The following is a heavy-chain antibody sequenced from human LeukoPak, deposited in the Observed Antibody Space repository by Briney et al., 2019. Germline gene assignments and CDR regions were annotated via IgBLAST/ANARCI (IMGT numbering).Heavy chain of an antibody. V-gene: IGHV3-53*01. CDR3: AREHIVVVPAGFKPPTYYYYGMDV. D-gene: IGHD2-2*01. Sequence: GGSLRLSCAASGFTVSTHYRTWDRQAPGKGLEWVPVNYSCGSTYYADSVKGRFTISRDNSKNLLYLQMNSLRAEDTAVYYCAREHIVVVPAGFKPPTYYYYGMDVWGQGTTVTVSS. CDR1: GFTVSTHY. J-gene: IGHJ6*02. CDR2: NYSCGST.